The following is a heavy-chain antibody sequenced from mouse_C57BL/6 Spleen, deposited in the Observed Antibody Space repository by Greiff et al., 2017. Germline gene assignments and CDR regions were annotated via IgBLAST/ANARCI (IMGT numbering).Heavy chain of an antibody. V-gene: IGHV2-2*01. D-gene: IGHD4-1*01. CDR3: ARRWDAMDY. CDR2: IWSGGST. J-gene: IGHJ4*01. Sequence: QVQLQQSGAELVRPGASVTLSCKASGYTFTDYGVHWVRQSPGKGLEWLGVIWSGGSTDYNAAFISRLSISKDNSKSQVFFKMNSLQADDTAIYYCARRWDAMDYWGQGTSVTVSS. CDR1: GYTFTDYG.